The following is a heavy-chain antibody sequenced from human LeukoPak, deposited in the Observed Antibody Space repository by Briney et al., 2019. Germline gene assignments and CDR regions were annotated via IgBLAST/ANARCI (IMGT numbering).Heavy chain of an antibody. CDR2: IKQDGSEK. CDR1: GFTFRNAW. Sequence: SGGSLRLSCAASGFTFRNAWMSWVRQAPGKGLEWVANIKQDGSEKYYVDSVKGRFTISRDNAKNSLYLQMNSLRAEDTAVYYCAKDGQWLLFDYWGQGTLVTVSS. V-gene: IGHV3-7*01. CDR3: AKDGQWLLFDY. J-gene: IGHJ4*02. D-gene: IGHD3-22*01.